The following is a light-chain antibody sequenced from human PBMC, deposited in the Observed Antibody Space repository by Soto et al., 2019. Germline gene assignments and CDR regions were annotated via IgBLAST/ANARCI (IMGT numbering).Light chain of an antibody. CDR3: QQYGSSSWT. V-gene: IGKV3-20*01. CDR2: AAS. CDR1: QSVSSTY. J-gene: IGKJ1*01. Sequence: EIALTQSPGTLSSSPGERATLSCRASQSVSSTYLAWYQQKPGQAPRLLISAASNRATGIPDGLSGSGSGTDFALTISRLEPEDFAVYYCQQYGSSSWTFGQGNRVEI.